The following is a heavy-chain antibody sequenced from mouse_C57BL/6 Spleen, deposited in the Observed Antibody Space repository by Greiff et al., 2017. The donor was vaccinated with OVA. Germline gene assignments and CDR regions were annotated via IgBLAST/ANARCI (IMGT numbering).Heavy chain of an antibody. D-gene: IGHD2-5*01. J-gene: IGHJ2*01. V-gene: IGHV2-2*01. CDR2: ICPGGST. CDR1: GFSLTSYG. Sequence: VQLQQSGPGLVRPSQSLSITCTVSGFSLTSYGVHWVRQSPGQGLEWLGVICPGGSTDYYAAFISRLSISKDNSKSQVFFKMNSLQAGDTAIDYCARAYYSNFFDYWGQGTTLTVSA. CDR3: ARAYYSNFFDY.